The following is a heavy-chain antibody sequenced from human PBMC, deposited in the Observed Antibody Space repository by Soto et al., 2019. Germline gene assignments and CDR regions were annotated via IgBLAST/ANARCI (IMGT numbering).Heavy chain of an antibody. Sequence: SETLSLTCAVYGGSFSGYYWTWIRQPPGTGLEWIGEINHSGSTNYNPSLKSRVTISVDTSKNQFSLKLSSVTAADTAVYYCARRTLGLAAADDYWGQGTLVIVSS. V-gene: IGHV4-34*01. D-gene: IGHD6-13*01. CDR2: INHSGST. CDR3: ARRTLGLAAADDY. J-gene: IGHJ4*02. CDR1: GGSFSGYY.